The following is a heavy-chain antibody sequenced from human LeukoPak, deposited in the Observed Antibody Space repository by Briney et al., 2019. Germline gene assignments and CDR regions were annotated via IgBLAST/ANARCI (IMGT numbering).Heavy chain of an antibody. Sequence: SETLTLTCTVSGGSISSHYWSWIRQPPGKGLEWIGYIYYSGSTNYNPSLKSRVTISVDTSKNQFSLKLSSVTAADTAVYYCARGDSSTDYGMDVWGQGTTVTVSS. CDR3: ARGDSSTDYGMDV. V-gene: IGHV4-59*11. CDR2: IYYSGST. CDR1: GGSISSHY. J-gene: IGHJ6*02. D-gene: IGHD4-11*01.